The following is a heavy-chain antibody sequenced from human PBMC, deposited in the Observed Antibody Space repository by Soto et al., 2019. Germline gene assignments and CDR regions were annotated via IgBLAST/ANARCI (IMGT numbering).Heavy chain of an antibody. CDR2: IWYDGSNK. CDR3: ARFEAPRPTVSYGMDV. CDR1: GFTFSSYC. V-gene: IGHV3-33*01. Sequence: GGSLRLSGAASGFTFSSYCIHWVRQAPCKGLEWVAVIWYDGSNKYYADSVKGRFTISRDNSKNTLYLQMNSLRAEDTAVYYCARFEAPRPTVSYGMDVLGQWTTVTVCS. D-gene: IGHD6-6*01. J-gene: IGHJ6*02.